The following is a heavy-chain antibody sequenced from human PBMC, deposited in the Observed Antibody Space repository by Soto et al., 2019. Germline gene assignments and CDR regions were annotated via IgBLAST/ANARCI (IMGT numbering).Heavy chain of an antibody. D-gene: IGHD6-19*01. V-gene: IGHV3-9*01. Sequence: EVQLVESGGGLVQPGRSLRLSCAASGFTFDDYAMHWVRQAPGKGLEWVSGISWNSGSIGYADSVKGRFTISRDNAKNSLYLQMNSLRAEDTALYYCAKDEESVAGVFDYWGQGTLVTVSS. J-gene: IGHJ4*02. CDR1: GFTFDDYA. CDR2: ISWNSGSI. CDR3: AKDEESVAGVFDY.